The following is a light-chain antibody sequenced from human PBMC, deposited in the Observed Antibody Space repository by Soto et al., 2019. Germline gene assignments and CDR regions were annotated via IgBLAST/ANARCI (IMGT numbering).Light chain of an antibody. CDR3: QQYYSYPRT. V-gene: IGKV1-8*01. J-gene: IGKJ1*01. CDR2: AAS. CDR1: QGISSY. Sequence: AILMTQSPSSFSASTGDIFTITCRASQGISSYLAWYQQKPGKAPKLLIYAASTLQSGVPSRFSGSGSGTDFTLTISCLQSEDFATYYCQQYYSYPRTFGQGTKVDIK.